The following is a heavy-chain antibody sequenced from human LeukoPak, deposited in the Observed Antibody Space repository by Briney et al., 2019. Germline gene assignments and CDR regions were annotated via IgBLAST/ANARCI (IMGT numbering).Heavy chain of an antibody. D-gene: IGHD6-19*01. V-gene: IGHV1-69*06. CDR1: GGTFSSYA. CDR3: ATGTYSSGWYYFDY. J-gene: IGHJ4*02. CDR2: IIPIFGTA. Sequence: SVKVSCKASGGTFSSYAISWVRQAPGQGLEWMGGIIPIFGTANYAQKFQGRVTMTEDTSTDTAYMELSSLRSEDTAVYYCATGTYSSGWYYFDYWGQGTLVTVSS.